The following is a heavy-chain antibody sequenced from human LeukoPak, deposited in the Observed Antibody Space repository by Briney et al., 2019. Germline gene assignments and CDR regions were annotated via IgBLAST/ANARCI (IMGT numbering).Heavy chain of an antibody. V-gene: IGHV4-31*03. D-gene: IGHD6-6*01. CDR2: IYYSGST. CDR1: GGSISSGGYY. Sequence: SETLSLTCTVSGGSISSGGYYWSWIRQHPGKGLEWIGYIYYSGSTYYNPSLKSRVTLSVDTSKNQFSLKLSSVTAADTAVYYCARDPRLQQLGAFDIWGQGTMVTVSS. CDR3: ARDPRLQQLGAFDI. J-gene: IGHJ3*02.